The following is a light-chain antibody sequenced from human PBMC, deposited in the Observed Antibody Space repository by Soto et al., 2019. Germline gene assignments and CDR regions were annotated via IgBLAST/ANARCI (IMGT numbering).Light chain of an antibody. CDR3: HKGSAPP. CDR2: DAS. V-gene: IGKV3-11*01. CDR1: QSVSSY. Sequence: EIVLTQSPATLSLSPGERATLSCRASQSVSSYLAWYQQKPGQAPRLLIYDASNRATGIPARCSGSGSGTAFSLTSLSLEAEAIAVYYCHKGSAPPFGGGTKVEIK. J-gene: IGKJ4*01.